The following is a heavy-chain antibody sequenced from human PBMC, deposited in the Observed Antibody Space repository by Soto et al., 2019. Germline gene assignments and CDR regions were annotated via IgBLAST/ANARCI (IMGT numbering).Heavy chain of an antibody. D-gene: IGHD1-26*01. J-gene: IGHJ4*02. V-gene: IGHV3-23*01. CDR2: ISGSGSNT. CDR3: ARDRATFDC. Sequence: GGSLRLSCAASGFTFTSYSISWVRLTPGKGLEWVSAISGSGSNTFYADSVRGRFTISRDNSKNTVFLQMNNLRAEDTAVYFCARDRATFDCWGQGTRVTVSS. CDR1: GFTFTSYS.